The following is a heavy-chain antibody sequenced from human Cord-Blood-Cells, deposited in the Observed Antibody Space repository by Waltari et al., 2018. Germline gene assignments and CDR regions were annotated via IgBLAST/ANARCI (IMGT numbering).Heavy chain of an antibody. V-gene: IGHV3-53*02. CDR3: ARDPTGYDAFDI. J-gene: IGHJ3*02. D-gene: IGHD3-9*01. CDR1: GFTVSSNY. CDR2: IYSGGST. Sequence: EVQLVETGGGLIQPGGSLRLSCAASGFTVSSNYMSWVRQAPGKGREWVSVIYSGGSTYYADSVKGRFTISRDNSKNTLYLQMSSLRAEDTAVYYCARDPTGYDAFDIWGQGTMVTVFS.